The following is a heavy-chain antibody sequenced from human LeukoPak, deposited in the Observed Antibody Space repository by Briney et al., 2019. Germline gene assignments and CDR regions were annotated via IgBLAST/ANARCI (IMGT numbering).Heavy chain of an antibody. CDR3: ARVPDYYDSSGRDAFDI. V-gene: IGHV4-61*05. Sequence: SETLSLTCTVSGGSISSSSYYWSWIRQPPGKGLEWIGYIYYSGSTNYNPSLKSRVTISVDMSKNQFSLKLSSVTAADTAVYYCARVPDYYDSSGRDAFDIWGQGTMVTVSS. CDR2: IYYSGST. CDR1: GGSISSSSYY. D-gene: IGHD3-22*01. J-gene: IGHJ3*02.